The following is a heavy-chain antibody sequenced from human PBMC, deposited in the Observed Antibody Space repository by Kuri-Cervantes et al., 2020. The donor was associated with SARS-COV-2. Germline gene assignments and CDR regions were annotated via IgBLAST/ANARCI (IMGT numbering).Heavy chain of an antibody. D-gene: IGHD7-27*01. CDR3: ARSTWGSGHYYGMDV. J-gene: IGHJ6*02. CDR1: GFTFSSYS. V-gene: IGHV3-21*01. Sequence: GESLKISCAASGFTFSSYSMNWVRQAPGKGLEWVSSISSSSSYIYYADSVKGRFTISRDNAKNSLYLQMNSLRAEDTAVYYCARSTWGSGHYYGMDVWGQGTTVTVSS. CDR2: ISSSSSYI.